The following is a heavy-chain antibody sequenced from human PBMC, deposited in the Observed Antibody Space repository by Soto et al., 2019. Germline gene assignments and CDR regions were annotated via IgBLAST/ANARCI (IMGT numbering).Heavy chain of an antibody. J-gene: IGHJ4*02. CDR1: GGSISSGGYY. CDR3: AGVRSSGSNFDY. Sequence: SETLSLTCTVSGGSISSGGYYWSWIRQHPGKGLEWIGYIYYSGSTYYNPSLKSRVTISVDTSKNQFSLKLSSVTAADTAVYYCAGVRSSGSNFDYWGQGTLVTVSS. D-gene: IGHD6-19*01. CDR2: IYYSGST. V-gene: IGHV4-31*03.